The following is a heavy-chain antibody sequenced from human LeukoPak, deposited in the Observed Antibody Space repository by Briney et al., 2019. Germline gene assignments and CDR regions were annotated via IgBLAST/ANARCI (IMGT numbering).Heavy chain of an antibody. D-gene: IGHD3-22*01. V-gene: IGHV3-23*01. CDR1: GFTFSSYA. CDR3: AIDQRHTYYYDSSGYYYVSY. Sequence: PGGXXRLSCAASGFTFSSYAMSWVGQAPGKGLEWVSAISGSGGRKYYADSVKGRFTISRDNSKNTLYMQMNRLRAEDTAVYYCAIDQRHTYYYDSSGYYYVSYWGQGTLVTVSS. CDR2: ISGSGGRK. J-gene: IGHJ4*02.